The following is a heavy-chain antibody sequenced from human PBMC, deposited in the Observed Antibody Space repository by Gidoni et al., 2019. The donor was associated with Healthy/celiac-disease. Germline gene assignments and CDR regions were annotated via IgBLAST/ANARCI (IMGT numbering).Heavy chain of an antibody. CDR1: GFPFSNAG. Sequence: EVQLVESGGGLVKPGGSLRLSCAASGFPFSNAGMSWVRQAPGKGLEWVGRIKSKTDGGTTDYAAPVKGRFTISRDDSKNTLYLQMNSLKTEDTAVFYCTTLLHCSGGSCYSDWGQGTLVTVSS. CDR3: TTLLHCSGGSCYSD. V-gene: IGHV3-15*01. CDR2: IKSKTDGGTT. D-gene: IGHD2-15*01. J-gene: IGHJ4*02.